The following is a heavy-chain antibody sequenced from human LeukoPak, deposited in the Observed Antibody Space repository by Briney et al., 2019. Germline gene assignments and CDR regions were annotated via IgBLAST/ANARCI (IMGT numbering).Heavy chain of an antibody. CDR3: ARGGWYLDL. CDR2: ISSSGSTR. V-gene: IGHV3-48*04. Sequence: GGSLRLSCAASGFTFSSYAMSWVRQAPGKGLEWISYISSSGSTRYYADSVKGRFTISRDNAKNSLYLQMNSLRAEDTAVYYCARGGWYLDLWGRGTLVSVSS. CDR1: GFTFSSYA. J-gene: IGHJ2*01. D-gene: IGHD3-10*01.